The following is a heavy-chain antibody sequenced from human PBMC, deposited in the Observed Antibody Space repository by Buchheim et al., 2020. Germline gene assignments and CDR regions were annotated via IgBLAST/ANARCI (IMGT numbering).Heavy chain of an antibody. CDR3: ARAYYGSGSYPLYYYYYYGMDV. J-gene: IGHJ6*02. CDR1: GFTFSSYA. Sequence: QVQLVESGGGVVQPGRSLRLSCAASGFTFSSYAMHWVRQAPGKGLEWVAVISYDGSNKYYADSVKGRFTISRDNSTNTLYLQMNSLRAEDTAVYYCARAYYGSGSYPLYYYYYYGMDVWGQGTT. CDR2: ISYDGSNK. V-gene: IGHV3-30-3*01. D-gene: IGHD3-10*01.